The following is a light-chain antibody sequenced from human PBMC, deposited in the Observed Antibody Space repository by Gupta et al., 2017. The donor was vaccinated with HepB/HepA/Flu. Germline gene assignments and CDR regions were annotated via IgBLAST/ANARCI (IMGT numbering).Light chain of an antibody. CDR3: QQNNSYSWT. CDR1: QSISSW. V-gene: IGKV1-5*03. J-gene: IGKJ1*01. Sequence: DIQMTQSPSTLSASVGDRVTITCRASQSISSWLAWYQQKPGKARKLLIYKASSLESGVPSRFSGSGSGTEFTLTIISLRPDDFATYYCQQNNSYSWTFGQATKVQIK. CDR2: KAS.